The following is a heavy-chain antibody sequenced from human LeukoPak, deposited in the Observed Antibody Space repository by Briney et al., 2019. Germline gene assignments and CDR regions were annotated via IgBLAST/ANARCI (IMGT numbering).Heavy chain of an antibody. CDR1: EYTFSNYG. Sequence: ASVKVSCKASEYTFSNYGINWVRQATGLGLEWMGWMNPNSGNTGYAQKFQGGVTMTRNTSISTAYMELSSLRSEDTAVYYCATWTTSYAFDIWGQGTMVTVSS. CDR3: ATWTTSYAFDI. D-gene: IGHD4-11*01. J-gene: IGHJ3*02. V-gene: IGHV1-8*01. CDR2: MNPNSGNT.